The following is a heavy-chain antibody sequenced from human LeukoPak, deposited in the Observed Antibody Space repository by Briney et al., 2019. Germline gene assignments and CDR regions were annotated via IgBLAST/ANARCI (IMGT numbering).Heavy chain of an antibody. D-gene: IGHD5-24*01. Sequence: SETLSLTCTVSGGSISSSSYYWGWIRQPPGKGLEWIGSIHYSGSTYYNPSLKSRVTISVDTSKNQFSLKLSSVTAADTAVYYCASFPRGWLQLAHYFDYWGQGTLVTVSS. CDR3: ASFPRGWLQLAHYFDY. CDR1: GGSISSSSYY. CDR2: IHYSGST. V-gene: IGHV4-39*01. J-gene: IGHJ4*02.